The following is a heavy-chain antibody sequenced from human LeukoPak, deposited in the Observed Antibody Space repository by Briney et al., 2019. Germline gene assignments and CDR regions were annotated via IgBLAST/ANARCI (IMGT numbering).Heavy chain of an antibody. D-gene: IGHD3-22*01. J-gene: IGHJ3*01. Sequence: ASVKVSCKASGGTFSSYAISWVRQAPGQGLEWMGGIIPIFGTANYAQKFQGRVTITADESTSTAYMELSSLRSEDTAVYYCARGPNALYYYDSSGYYYSPWGQGTMVTVSS. CDR1: GGTFSSYA. V-gene: IGHV1-69*13. CDR3: ARGPNALYYYDSSGYYYSP. CDR2: IIPIFGTA.